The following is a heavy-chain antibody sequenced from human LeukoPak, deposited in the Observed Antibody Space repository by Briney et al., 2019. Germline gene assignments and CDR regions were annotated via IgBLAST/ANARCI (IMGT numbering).Heavy chain of an antibody. CDR1: GGSISSYY. CDR3: ARANLYTVRGVIAWHFDL. Sequence: SETLSLTCTVSGGSISSYYWSWIRQPPGKGLEWIGYIYHSGSTNYNPSLKSRVTISEDTSKNQFSLKLSSVTAADTAVYYSARANLYTVRGVIAWHFDLWGRGTLLTVSS. J-gene: IGHJ2*01. CDR2: IYHSGST. V-gene: IGHV4-59*08. D-gene: IGHD3-10*01.